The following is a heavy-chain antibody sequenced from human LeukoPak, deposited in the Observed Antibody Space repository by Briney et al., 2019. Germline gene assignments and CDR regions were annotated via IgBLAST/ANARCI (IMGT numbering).Heavy chain of an antibody. Sequence: SETLSLTCTVSGGSISSYYWSWIRQPPGKGLEWIGYIYYSGSTNYNPSLKSRVTISVDTSKNQFSLKLSSVTAADTAVYYCARVGSYYGFVYCFDYWGQGTLVTVSS. V-gene: IGHV4-59*01. D-gene: IGHD1-26*01. J-gene: IGHJ4*02. CDR1: GGSISSYY. CDR3: ARVGSYYGFVYCFDY. CDR2: IYYSGST.